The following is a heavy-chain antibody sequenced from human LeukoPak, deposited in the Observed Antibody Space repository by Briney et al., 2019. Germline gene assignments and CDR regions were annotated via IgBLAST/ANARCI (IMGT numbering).Heavy chain of an antibody. D-gene: IGHD5-18*01. CDR2: IYYSGST. CDR1: GGSISTSNSY. CDR3: AKGAGGFSYYNWFDP. J-gene: IGHJ5*02. V-gene: IGHV4-39*07. Sequence: PSETLSLTCAVSGGSISTSNSYWGWIRQPPGKGLEWIGNIYYSGSTYYNPSLKSRVTISVDTSKNQFSLKLASVTAADTAIYYCAKGAGGFSYYNWFDPWGRGTLVTVSS.